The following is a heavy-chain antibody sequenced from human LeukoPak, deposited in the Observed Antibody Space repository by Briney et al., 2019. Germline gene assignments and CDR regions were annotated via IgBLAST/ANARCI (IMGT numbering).Heavy chain of an antibody. D-gene: IGHD4-23*01. CDR1: GGSISSSSYY. J-gene: IGHJ6*03. CDR3: SRQYGGNLYYMDV. CDR2: IYYSGST. Sequence: SETLSLTCTVSGGSISSSSYYWGWIRQPPGKGLEWIGSIYYSGSTYYNPSLKSRVTISVDTSKNQFSLKLSSVTAADTAVYYCSRQYGGNLYYMDVWGTGTTVTVSS. V-gene: IGHV4-39*01.